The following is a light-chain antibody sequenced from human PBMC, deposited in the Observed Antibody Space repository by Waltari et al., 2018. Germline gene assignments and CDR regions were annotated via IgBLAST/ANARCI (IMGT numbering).Light chain of an antibody. J-gene: IGKJ4*01. CDR3: QQYKSYPLT. CDR2: KTS. Sequence: DIQMTHSLSTLSASVGDRVTITCPASQRLITWLALYQQKPGKAPKRLTYKTSNLESGVPSRFSGRGSGTEFTLTISSLQPDEFATYYCQQYKSYPLTVGGGTKVDIK. CDR1: QRLITW. V-gene: IGKV1-5*03.